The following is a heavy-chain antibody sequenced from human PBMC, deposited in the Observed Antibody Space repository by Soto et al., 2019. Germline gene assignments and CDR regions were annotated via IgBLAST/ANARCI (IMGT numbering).Heavy chain of an antibody. J-gene: IGHJ4*02. V-gene: IGHV1-69*06. Sequence: SVKVSCKASGGTLSSFINYPINWVRQAPGQGLEWMGGIVPNVGTVNYAQKFQGRVTVTADKSTGTAYMELSSLRCEDTALYYCARRDTRGILPYFDHWGQGTLVTVSS. D-gene: IGHD2-15*01. CDR2: IVPNVGTV. CDR1: GGTLSSFINYP. CDR3: ARRDTRGILPYFDH.